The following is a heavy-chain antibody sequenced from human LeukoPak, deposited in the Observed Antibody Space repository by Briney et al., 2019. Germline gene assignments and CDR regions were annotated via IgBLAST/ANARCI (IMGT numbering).Heavy chain of an antibody. V-gene: IGHV4-59*01. CDR1: GGSISSYY. CDR2: IYYSGST. CDR3: ARGNPGVRFLEWLIEFDY. J-gene: IGHJ4*02. D-gene: IGHD3-3*01. Sequence: SETLSLTCTVSGGSISSYYWSWIRQPPGKGLEWIGYIYYSGSTNYNPSLKSRVTISVDTSKNQFSLKLSSVTAADTAVYYCARGNPGVRFLEWLIEFDYWGQGTLVTVSS.